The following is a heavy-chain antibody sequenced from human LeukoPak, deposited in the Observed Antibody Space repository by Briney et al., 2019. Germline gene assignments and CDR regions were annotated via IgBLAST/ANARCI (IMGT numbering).Heavy chain of an antibody. CDR1: GYSISSGYY. D-gene: IGHD2-21*01. J-gene: IGHJ6*03. CDR3: ARHIGGRYYYYYMDV. V-gene: IGHV4-38-2*02. CDR2: IYHTGST. Sequence: SETLSLTCTVSGYSISSGYYWGWIRQPPGKGLEWIGSIYHTGSTYSNPSLKSRVTISVDTSKNQFSLKLSSLTVTDTAVYYCARHIGGRYYYYYMDVWGKGTTVTISS.